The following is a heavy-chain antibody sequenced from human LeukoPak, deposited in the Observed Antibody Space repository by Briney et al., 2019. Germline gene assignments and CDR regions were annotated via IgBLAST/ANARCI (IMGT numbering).Heavy chain of an antibody. CDR2: INHSGST. CDR1: GGSFSGYY. Sequence: PSETLSLTCAVYGGSFSGYYWSWLRQPPGKGLEWIGEINHSGSTNYNPSLKSRVTISVHTSKNQFSLKLSSVTAADTAVYYCARRAFKRDYGAAVAGGRYYYYMDVWGKGTTVTVSS. J-gene: IGHJ6*03. V-gene: IGHV4-34*01. D-gene: IGHD6-19*01. CDR3: ARRAFKRDYGAAVAGGRYYYYMDV.